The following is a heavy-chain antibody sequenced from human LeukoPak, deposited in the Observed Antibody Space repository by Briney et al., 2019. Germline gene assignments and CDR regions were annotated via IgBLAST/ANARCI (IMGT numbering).Heavy chain of an antibody. V-gene: IGHV4-59*01. CDR3: ARLTPLGVDY. Sequence: PSETLSLTCTVSGGSISSYYWSWIRQPPGKGLEWIGYIYYSGSTNYNPSLKSRVTISVDTSKNQFSLKLSSATAADTAVYYCARLTPLGVDYWGQGTLVTVSS. CDR1: GGSISSYY. CDR2: IYYSGST. J-gene: IGHJ4*02. D-gene: IGHD4-23*01.